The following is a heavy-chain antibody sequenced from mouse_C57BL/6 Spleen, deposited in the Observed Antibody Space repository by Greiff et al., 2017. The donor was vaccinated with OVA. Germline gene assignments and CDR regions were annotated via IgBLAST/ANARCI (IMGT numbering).Heavy chain of an antibody. D-gene: IGHD1-1*01. Sequence: EVKLMESGPGLVKPSQSLSLTCSVTGYSITSGYYWNWIRQFPGNKLEWMGYISYDGSNNYNPSLKNRISITRDTSKNQFFLKLNSVTTEDTATYYCARDGHYGSSRGFAYWGQGTLVTVSA. CDR3: ARDGHYGSSRGFAY. V-gene: IGHV3-6*01. J-gene: IGHJ3*01. CDR1: GYSITSGYY. CDR2: ISYDGSN.